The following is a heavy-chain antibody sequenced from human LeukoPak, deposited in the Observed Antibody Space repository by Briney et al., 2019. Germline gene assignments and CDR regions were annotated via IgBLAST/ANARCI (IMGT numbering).Heavy chain of an antibody. CDR3: ARVKTIFGVSGDWFDP. CDR1: GFTFRDYY. D-gene: IGHD3-3*01. V-gene: IGHV3-11*01. Sequence: GGSLRLSCSASGFTFRDYYMAWICQAPGKGLECVSYISMTSNTISYADSVKGRFSISRDNAKNALYLQMSGLRTEDTAVYYCARVKTIFGVSGDWFDPWGQGTQVTVSS. J-gene: IGHJ5*02. CDR2: ISMTSNTI.